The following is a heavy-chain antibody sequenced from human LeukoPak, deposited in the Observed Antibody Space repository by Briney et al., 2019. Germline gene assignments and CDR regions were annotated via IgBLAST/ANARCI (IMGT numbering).Heavy chain of an antibody. CDR2: INWNGGST. J-gene: IGHJ4*02. CDR3: AGVRYDSSGYRIMYYFDY. Sequence: GGSLRLSCAASGFTFDDYGMSWVRQAPGKGLEWVSDINWNGGSTGYADSVKGRFTISRDNAKNSLYLQMNSLRAEDTALYHCAGVRYDSSGYRIMYYFDYWGQGTLVTVSS. CDR1: GFTFDDYG. D-gene: IGHD3-22*01. V-gene: IGHV3-20*01.